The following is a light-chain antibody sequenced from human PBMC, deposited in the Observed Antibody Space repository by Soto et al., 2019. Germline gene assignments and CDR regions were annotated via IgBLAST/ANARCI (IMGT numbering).Light chain of an antibody. V-gene: IGKV1-39*01. CDR3: QQYSSYSLPT. CDR1: QSISSN. CDR2: GAS. Sequence: DIQMTQPPSSLSASVGDRVTINCRASQSISSNLNWYQQKPGKAPKVLIYGASSLQSGVPSRFSGSQSGTEFTLTITSLLPEDFATYFCQQYSSYSLPTFVGGTKVDI. J-gene: IGKJ4*01.